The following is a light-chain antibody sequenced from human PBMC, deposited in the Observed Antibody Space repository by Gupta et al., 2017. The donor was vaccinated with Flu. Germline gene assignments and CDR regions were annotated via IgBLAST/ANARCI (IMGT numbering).Light chain of an antibody. J-gene: IGKJ4*01. CDR1: QNVGSS. V-gene: IGKV3-15*01. CDR3: QQYKNWPPLT. Sequence: ATLSVSPGEGVTLSCRASQNVGSSLAWYQQKPGQAPRLLIFGTSTRDTGTPARFSGSGSGTEFTLTISSRQSEDFAVYYCQQYKNWPPLTFGGGTNVEIK. CDR2: GTS.